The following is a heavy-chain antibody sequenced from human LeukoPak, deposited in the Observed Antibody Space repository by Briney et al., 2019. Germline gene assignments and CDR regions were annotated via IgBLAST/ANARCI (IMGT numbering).Heavy chain of an antibody. CDR1: GFTFSSYA. CDR2: ISGSGGST. J-gene: IGHJ5*02. D-gene: IGHD1-26*01. V-gene: IGHV3-23*01. Sequence: GRSLRLSCAASGFTFSSYAITWVRQAPGKGLEWVSAISGSGGSTYYADSVKGRFTISRDNSKNTLYLQMNSLRAEDTAVYYCAKDPYSGSYLVYNWFDPWGQGTLVTVSS. CDR3: AKDPYSGSYLVYNWFDP.